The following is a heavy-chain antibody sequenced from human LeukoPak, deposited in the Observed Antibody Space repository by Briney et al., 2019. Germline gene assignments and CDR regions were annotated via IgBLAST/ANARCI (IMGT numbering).Heavy chain of an antibody. J-gene: IGHJ3*02. CDR3: ARRIAVAGMDAFDI. Sequence: PGALSVPCTGSCGSISSYYWSWIRQPPGEGPGWVGYMYYSGSTNYNPSLKSRVTISVDTSKNQFSLKLSSVTAADTAVYYCARRIAVAGMDAFDIWGQGTMVTVSS. CDR1: CGSISSYY. CDR2: MYYSGST. V-gene: IGHV4-59*08. D-gene: IGHD6-19*01.